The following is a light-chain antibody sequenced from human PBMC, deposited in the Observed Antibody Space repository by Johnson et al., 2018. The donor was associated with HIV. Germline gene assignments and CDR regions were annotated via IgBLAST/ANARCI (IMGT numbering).Light chain of an antibody. Sequence: QSVLTQPPSVSAAPGQKVTISCSGSSSNIGNNYVSWYQQLPGTAPKLLIYENNKRPSGIPDRFSGSKSGTSATLDITGLQTGDEADYYWGTWDTSLGTEFCGTGTKVTGL. CDR3: GTWDTSLGTEF. J-gene: IGLJ1*01. CDR1: SSNIGNNY. CDR2: ENN. V-gene: IGLV1-51*02.